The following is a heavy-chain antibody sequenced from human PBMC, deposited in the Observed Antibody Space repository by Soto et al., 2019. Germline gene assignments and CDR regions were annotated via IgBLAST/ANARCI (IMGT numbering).Heavy chain of an antibody. CDR3: ARRIAAASLDY. CDR1: GFSLSTSGVG. V-gene: IGHV2-5*02. J-gene: IGHJ4*02. CDR2: IYWDDDK. D-gene: IGHD6-13*01. Sequence: QITLKESGPTLVKPTQTLTLTCTFSGFSLSTSGVGVGWIRQPPGKALVWLALIYWDDDKRYSPSLKSRLTISKDTAKNQVVLTMTNMDPVDTATYYCARRIAAASLDYWGQGTLVTVSS.